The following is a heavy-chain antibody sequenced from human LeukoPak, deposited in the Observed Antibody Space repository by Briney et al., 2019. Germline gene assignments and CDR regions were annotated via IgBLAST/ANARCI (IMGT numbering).Heavy chain of an antibody. CDR3: ARDPYVWGSYRYRFDY. J-gene: IGHJ4*02. Sequence: SETLSLTCAVYGGSFSGYYWSWIRQPPGKGLEWIGEINHSGSTNYNPSLKSQVTISVDTSKNQFSLKLSSVTAADTAVYYCARDPYVWGSYRYRFDYWGQGTLVTVSS. CDR2: INHSGST. D-gene: IGHD3-16*02. CDR1: GGSFSGYY. V-gene: IGHV4-34*01.